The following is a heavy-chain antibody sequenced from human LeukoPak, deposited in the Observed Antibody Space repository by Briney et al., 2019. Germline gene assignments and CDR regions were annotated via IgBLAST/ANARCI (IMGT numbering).Heavy chain of an antibody. D-gene: IGHD3-22*01. CDR2: VIPIFGTA. J-gene: IGHJ4*02. CDR3: AISIRAYYYDSSGYYPGDY. CDR1: GGTFSSYA. V-gene: IGHV1-69*01. Sequence: ASVKVSCKASGGTFSSYAISWVRQAPGQGLEWMGGVIPIFGTANYAQKFQGRVTITADESTSTAYMELSSLRSEDTAVYYCAISIRAYYYDSSGYYPGDYWGQGTLATVSS.